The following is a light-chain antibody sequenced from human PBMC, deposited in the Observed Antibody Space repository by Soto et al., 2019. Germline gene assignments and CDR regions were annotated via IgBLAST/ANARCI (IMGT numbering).Light chain of an antibody. CDR1: SSNXXXXX. CDR3: AAWDDTLSGLYV. Sequence: QSVLTQPPSASGTPGQRVTISCSGSSSNXXXXXXXXXXXXXXAAPKLLIYRNNLRPSGVPDRFSGSKSGTSASLAISGLRSEDEADYYCAAWDDTLSGLYVFGTGTKVSVL. CDR2: RNN. J-gene: IGLJ1*01. V-gene: IGLV1-47*01.